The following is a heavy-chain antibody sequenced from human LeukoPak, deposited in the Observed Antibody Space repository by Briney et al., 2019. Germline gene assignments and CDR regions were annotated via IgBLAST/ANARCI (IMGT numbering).Heavy chain of an antibody. Sequence: GGSLRLSCAASGFTFRHYYMNWVRLAPGKGLAWVANIREDGSDDTYEASVKGRFTISRDNARNSLFLQMNSLRAEDTAVYYCARRVLGAVGYFDYWGQGALVTVSS. CDR2: IREDGSDD. V-gene: IGHV3-7*03. J-gene: IGHJ4*02. CDR3: ARRVLGAVGYFDY. CDR1: GFTFRHYY. D-gene: IGHD4-23*01.